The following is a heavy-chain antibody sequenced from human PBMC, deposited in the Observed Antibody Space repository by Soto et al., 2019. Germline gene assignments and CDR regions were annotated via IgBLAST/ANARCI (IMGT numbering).Heavy chain of an antibody. CDR2: INAGNGNT. CDR1: GYTFTSYA. Sequence: ASVKVSCKASGYTFTSYAMHWVRQAPGQRLEWMGRINAGNGNTKYSQKFQGRVTITRDTSASTAYMEMSSLRSEDTAVYYCARVVPAFYYFDYWGQGTLVTVSS. CDR3: ARVVPAFYYFDY. V-gene: IGHV1-3*01. J-gene: IGHJ4*02. D-gene: IGHD2-2*01.